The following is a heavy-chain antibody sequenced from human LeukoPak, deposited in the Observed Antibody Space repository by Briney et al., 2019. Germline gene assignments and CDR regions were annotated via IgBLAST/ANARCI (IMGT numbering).Heavy chain of an antibody. CDR3: ARAAPSSGWLLYYFDY. CDR2: ISSSGSTI. D-gene: IGHD6-19*01. CDR1: GFTFSDYY. V-gene: IGHV3-11*01. Sequence: GGSLRLSCAASGFTFSDYYMSWIRQAPGKGLEWVSYISSSGSTIYYADSVKGRFTISRDNAKNSLYLQMNSLRAEDTAVYYCARAAPSSGWLLYYFDYWGQGTLVTVSS. J-gene: IGHJ4*02.